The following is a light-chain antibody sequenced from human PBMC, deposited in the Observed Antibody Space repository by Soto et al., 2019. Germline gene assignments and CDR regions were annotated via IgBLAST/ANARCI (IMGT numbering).Light chain of an antibody. J-gene: IGLJ1*01. V-gene: IGLV2-14*03. Sequence: QSALTQPASVSGSPGQLITISCTGTSSDVGGYNYVSWYQQHPGKAPKLMIYHVSNRPSGVSNRFSGSKSGNTASLTISGLQAEDEADYYCSSYASSSTLYVFGAGTKVTVL. CDR2: HVS. CDR1: SSDVGGYNY. CDR3: SSYASSSTLYV.